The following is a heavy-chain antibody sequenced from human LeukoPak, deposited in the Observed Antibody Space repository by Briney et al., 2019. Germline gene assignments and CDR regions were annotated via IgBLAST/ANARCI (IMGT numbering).Heavy chain of an antibody. CDR2: FYSGGST. V-gene: IGHV3-53*01. CDR1: GFTVSSNY. J-gene: IGHJ4*02. CDR3: AREDSSGYRSFDY. D-gene: IGHD3-22*01. Sequence: GGSLRLSCAASGFTVSSNYMNWVPEAPGQGVGGVSVFYSGGSTYYADSVQGRFTLPRDNSMNTLSLQMNSLRAEDTAVYYCAREDSSGYRSFDYWGQGTLVTASS.